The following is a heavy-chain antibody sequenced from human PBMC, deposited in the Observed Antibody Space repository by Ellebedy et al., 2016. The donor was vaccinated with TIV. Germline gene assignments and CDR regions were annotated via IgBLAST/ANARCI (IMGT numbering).Heavy chain of an antibody. V-gene: IGHV4-30-2*01. CDR2: IYHDGSA. CDR3: ARARTTVTTFWFDP. J-gene: IGHJ5*02. D-gene: IGHD4-17*01. Sequence: SETLSLTXAVSGDSISTSGYSWSWIRQPPGKGLEHIGHIYHDGSAYYNPSLRSRVTLSVDRSKNQLSLNLTSVTATDTAVYYCARARTTVTTFWFDPWGQGTLVTVSS. CDR1: GDSISTSGYS.